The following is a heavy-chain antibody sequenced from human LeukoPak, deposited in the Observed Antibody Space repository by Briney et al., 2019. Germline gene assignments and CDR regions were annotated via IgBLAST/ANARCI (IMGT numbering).Heavy chain of an antibody. CDR1: GFTFPNYV. D-gene: IGHD4-11*01. Sequence: PGGSLRLSCAASGFTFPNYVMSWVRQAPGKGLEWVSAISGSGGNTYYADSVKGRFTISRDNSKNTLYLQMNSLRAEGAAVYYCANEYSKGDVWGQGTVVTVSS. J-gene: IGHJ3*01. CDR3: ANEYSKGDV. V-gene: IGHV3-23*01. CDR2: ISGSGGNT.